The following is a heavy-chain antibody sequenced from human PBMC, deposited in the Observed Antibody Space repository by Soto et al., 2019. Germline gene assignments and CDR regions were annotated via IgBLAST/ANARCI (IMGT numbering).Heavy chain of an antibody. D-gene: IGHD3-10*01. Sequence: QVQLVESGGGVVQPGRSLRLSCAASGFTFSSYGMHWVRQAPGKGLEWVAVIWYDGSNKYYADSVKGRFTISRDNSKNTLYLQMNSLRAEDTAVYYCARDYLGSGTYYFYYWGQGTLVTVSS. CDR3: ARDYLGSGTYYFYY. CDR1: GFTFSSYG. J-gene: IGHJ4*02. CDR2: IWYDGSNK. V-gene: IGHV3-33*01.